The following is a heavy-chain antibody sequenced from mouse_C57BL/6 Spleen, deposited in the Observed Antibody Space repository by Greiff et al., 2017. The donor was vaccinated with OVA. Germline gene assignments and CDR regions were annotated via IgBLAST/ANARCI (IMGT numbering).Heavy chain of an antibody. CDR2: IYPRSGNT. CDR3: ASRDSSGYPAWFAY. CDR1: GYTFTSYG. D-gene: IGHD3-2*02. Sequence: VQLQQSGAELARPGASVKLSCKASGYTFTSYGISWVKQRTGQGLEWIGGIYPRSGNTYYNEKFKGKATLTADKSSSTAYMELRSLTSEDSAVYFCASRDSSGYPAWFAYWGQGTLVTVSA. V-gene: IGHV1-81*01. J-gene: IGHJ3*01.